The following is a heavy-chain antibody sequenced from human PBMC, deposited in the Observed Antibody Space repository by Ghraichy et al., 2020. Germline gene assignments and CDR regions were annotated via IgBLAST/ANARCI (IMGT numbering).Heavy chain of an antibody. CDR3: ATDRLGKLSTRQLWRNRRGPPSGAIDV. CDR1: RFTLSSNG. CDR2: MSMHGDDK. J-gene: IGHJ6*02. V-gene: IGHV3-30*03. D-gene: IGHD2-2*01. Sequence: GGSLRLSCGGSRFTLSSNGINWVRKAPGRGLEWLALMSMHGDDKSYAASVKGRFTLSSDTSMDTVYLNLFSVTAEDTTIYFCATDRLGKLSTRQLWRNRRGPPSGAIDVWAPGTTVTV.